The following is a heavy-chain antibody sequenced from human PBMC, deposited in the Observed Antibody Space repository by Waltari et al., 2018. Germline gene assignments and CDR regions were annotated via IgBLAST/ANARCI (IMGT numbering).Heavy chain of an antibody. V-gene: IGHV3-30*18. J-gene: IGHJ6*04. D-gene: IGHD5-18*01. CDR2: ISYDGSNK. CDR3: AKAGRIQLWFLLETMDV. Sequence: QVQLVESGGGVVQSGRSLRLSCAASGFTFSSYGMHWVRQAPGKGLEWVAVISYDGSNKYYADSVKGRFTISRDNSKNTLYLQMNSLRAEDTAVYYCAKAGRIQLWFLLETMDVWGKGTTVTVSS. CDR1: GFTFSSYG.